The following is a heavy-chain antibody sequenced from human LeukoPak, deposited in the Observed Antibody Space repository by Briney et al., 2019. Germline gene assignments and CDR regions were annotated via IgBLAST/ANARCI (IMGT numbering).Heavy chain of an antibody. Sequence: ASVKVSCKASGYTFTSYDINWVRQATGQGLEWMGWMNPNSGNTGYAQKFQGRVTMTRNTSISTAYMELSSLRSEDTAVYYCARTRYYYDSSGYYYYYYMDVWGKGTTVTVSS. V-gene: IGHV1-8*01. J-gene: IGHJ6*03. D-gene: IGHD3-22*01. CDR3: ARTRYYYDSSGYYYYYYMDV. CDR2: MNPNSGNT. CDR1: GYTFTSYD.